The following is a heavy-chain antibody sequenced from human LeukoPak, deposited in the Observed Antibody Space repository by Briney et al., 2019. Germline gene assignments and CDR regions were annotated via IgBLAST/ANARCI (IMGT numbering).Heavy chain of an antibody. Sequence: GGSLRLSCAASGFTFSSYWMSWVRQAPGKGLEWVANIKQDGSEKYYVDSVKGRFTISRDNAKNSLYLQMNSLRAEDTAVYYCASISGSYSVGAFDIWGQGTMVTVSS. CDR1: GFTFSSYW. D-gene: IGHD1-26*01. CDR3: ASISGSYSVGAFDI. CDR2: IKQDGSEK. V-gene: IGHV3-7*01. J-gene: IGHJ3*02.